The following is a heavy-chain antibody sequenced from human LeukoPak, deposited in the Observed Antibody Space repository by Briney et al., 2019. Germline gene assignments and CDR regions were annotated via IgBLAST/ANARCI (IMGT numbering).Heavy chain of an antibody. Sequence: PGGSLRLSCAASGFTFNYYSMNWVRQAPGKGLEWVSSISRTSSYIYYADSVKGRFTISRDNAKNSLYLQMNSLRAEDTAVYYCARDPDYYGSGTYYNHYFDYWGQGTLVTVSS. J-gene: IGHJ4*02. D-gene: IGHD3-10*01. CDR3: ARDPDYYGSGTYYNHYFDY. V-gene: IGHV3-21*01. CDR1: GFTFNYYS. CDR2: ISRTSSYI.